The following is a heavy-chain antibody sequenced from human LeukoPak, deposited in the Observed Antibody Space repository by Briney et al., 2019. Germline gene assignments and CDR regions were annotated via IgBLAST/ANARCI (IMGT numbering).Heavy chain of an antibody. CDR2: FDPEDGET. J-gene: IGHJ3*02. CDR1: GYTLTELS. V-gene: IGHV1-24*01. Sequence: ASVKVSCKVSGYTLTELSMHWVRQAPGKGLEWMGGFDPEDGETIYAQKFQGRVTMTEDTSTDTAYMELSSLRSEDTAVYYCVPPYAEGDAFDIWGQGTMVTVSS. CDR3: VPPYAEGDAFDI.